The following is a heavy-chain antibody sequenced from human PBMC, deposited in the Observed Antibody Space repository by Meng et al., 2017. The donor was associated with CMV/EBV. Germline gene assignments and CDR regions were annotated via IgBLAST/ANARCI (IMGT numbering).Heavy chain of an antibody. CDR1: GFPFSGSA. CDR2: IRSKANRCAT. Sequence: GESLKIFCAASGFPFSGSAMLWVRQASGKGLGWVGRIRSKANRCATEYAASVKGRFTISRDDSQNTACLQMNSLNNEDTAVYYCTRRSRSNDYWGQGTLVTVSS. D-gene: IGHD6-6*01. J-gene: IGHJ4*02. CDR3: TRRSRSNDY. V-gene: IGHV3-73*01.